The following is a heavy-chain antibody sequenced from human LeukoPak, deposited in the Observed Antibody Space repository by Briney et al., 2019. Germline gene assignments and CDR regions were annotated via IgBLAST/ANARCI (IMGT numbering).Heavy chain of an antibody. CDR1: GYTFTSYY. J-gene: IGHJ4*02. D-gene: IGHD3-16*01. V-gene: IGHV1-46*01. CDR3: ARDVMGGLFDY. CDR2: INPSGGST. Sequence: ASVKVSCKASGYTFTSYYMHWVRQAPGQGLEWKGIINPSGGSTSYAQKLQGRVTMTRDTSTSTVYMELSSLRSEDTAVYYCARDVMGGLFDYWGQGTLVTVSS.